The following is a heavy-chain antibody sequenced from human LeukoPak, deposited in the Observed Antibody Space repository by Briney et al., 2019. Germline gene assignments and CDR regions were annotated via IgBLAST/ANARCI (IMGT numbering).Heavy chain of an antibody. V-gene: IGHV3-21*01. CDR3: ARDYIAYDPLDY. J-gene: IGHJ4*02. D-gene: IGHD3-3*01. CDR1: GFTFSTYD. CDR2: ISSRSSSI. Sequence: GGSLRLSCAASGFTFSTYDMNWVRQAPGKGLEWVSSISSRSSSIYYADSVKGRLTISRDNAKSSLYLQMNSLRAEDTAVYWCARDYIAYDPLDYWGQGTLVTVSS.